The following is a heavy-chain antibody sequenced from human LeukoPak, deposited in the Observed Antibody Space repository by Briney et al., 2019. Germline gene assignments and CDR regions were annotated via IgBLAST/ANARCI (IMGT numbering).Heavy chain of an antibody. D-gene: IGHD2-15*01. CDR1: GFTFSNYW. V-gene: IGHV3-7*01. CDR3: ANTGWSSPDY. CDR2: IKQDGSEK. J-gene: IGHJ4*02. Sequence: GGSLGLSCVASGFTFSNYWMTWLRQAPGKGLEWVANIKQDGSEKYYLDSVKGRFTISRDNAKNSLYLHMNSLRAEDTAVYYCANTGWSSPDYWGLGTLVTVSS.